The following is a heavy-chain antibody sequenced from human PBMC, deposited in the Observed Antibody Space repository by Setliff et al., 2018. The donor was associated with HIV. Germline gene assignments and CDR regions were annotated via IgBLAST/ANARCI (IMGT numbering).Heavy chain of an antibody. V-gene: IGHV3-21*01. Sequence: SLRLSCAASGFTFSSYAMSWVRQAPGKGLEWVSAISSSSYYIYYADSVKGRFTISRDNAKNSLFLQMNSLRAEDTAVYYCTSIELAAMVPVDYWGQGTLVTVSS. CDR1: GFTFSSYA. J-gene: IGHJ4*02. D-gene: IGHD5-18*01. CDR2: ISSSSYYI. CDR3: TSIELAAMVPVDY.